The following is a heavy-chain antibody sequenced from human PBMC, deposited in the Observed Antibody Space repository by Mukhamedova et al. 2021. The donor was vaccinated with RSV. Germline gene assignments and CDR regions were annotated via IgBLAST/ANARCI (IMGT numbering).Heavy chain of an antibody. V-gene: IGHV3-53*01. CDR3: ARDPRIYGMDV. J-gene: IGHJ6*02. Sequence: YADSVKGRSTISRDNSKNTLYLQMNSLRAEDTAVYYCARDPRIYGMDVWGQGTTVTVSS.